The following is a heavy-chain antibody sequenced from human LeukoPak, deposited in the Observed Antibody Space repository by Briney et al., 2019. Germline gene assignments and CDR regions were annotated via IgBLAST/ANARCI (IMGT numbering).Heavy chain of an antibody. Sequence: GASVKVSCKASGYTFSSYGINWVRQAPGQGLEWMGWISVINSGNTRYTQNFRGRLTMTTDTSTTTAYMELRSLRSDDTAVYYCSREFPFCGADCFSGVFDIWGQGTMVTVS. CDR2: ISVINSGNT. J-gene: IGHJ3*02. CDR1: GYTFSSYG. V-gene: IGHV1-18*01. CDR3: SREFPFCGADCFSGVFDI. D-gene: IGHD2-21*02.